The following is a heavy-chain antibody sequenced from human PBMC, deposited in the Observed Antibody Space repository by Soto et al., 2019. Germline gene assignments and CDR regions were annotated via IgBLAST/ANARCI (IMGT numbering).Heavy chain of an antibody. V-gene: IGHV2-5*02. Sequence: QITLKESGPTLVKPTQTLTLTCTFSGFSLSTSGVGVGWIRQPPGKALEWLPLIYWDDDKRYSPSLKSRLTITKDTSKNQVVLTMTNMDPVDTATYYCAHTGSGSYPGPFDYWGQGTLVTVSS. CDR3: AHTGSGSYPGPFDY. CDR1: GFSLSTSGVG. D-gene: IGHD1-26*01. CDR2: IYWDDDK. J-gene: IGHJ4*02.